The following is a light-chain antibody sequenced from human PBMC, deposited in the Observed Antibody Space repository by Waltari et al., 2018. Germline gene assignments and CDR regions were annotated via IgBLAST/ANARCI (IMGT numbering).Light chain of an antibody. V-gene: IGKV3-15*01. CDR1: QSLGTN. Sequence: ETVMTQPPATLSVSPGGRATLPCRASQSLGTNLAWYQQKPGQAPRLLIYGASSRATGVPARFSGSGSGTDFTLTISSLQSEDFVVYYCQQYNNWPLYTFGQGTKLEI. CDR3: QQYNNWPLYT. CDR2: GAS. J-gene: IGKJ2*01.